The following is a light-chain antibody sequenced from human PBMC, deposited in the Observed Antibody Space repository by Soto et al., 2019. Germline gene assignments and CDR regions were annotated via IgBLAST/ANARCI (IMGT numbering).Light chain of an antibody. J-gene: IGKJ5*01. CDR3: QQYDNWPIT. CDR2: GAS. CDR1: QSININ. Sequence: EIGMPQSPATLSVSPGARSTLSGRASQSININLAWYQQKPGQAPRLLIYGASTRATGLPARFSGSGSGTEFTLIISSLQSEDSAVYYCQQYDNWPITFGQGTRLEIK. V-gene: IGKV3-15*01.